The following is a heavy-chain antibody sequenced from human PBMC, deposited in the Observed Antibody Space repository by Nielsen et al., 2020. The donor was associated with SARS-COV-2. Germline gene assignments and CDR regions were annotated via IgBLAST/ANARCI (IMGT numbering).Heavy chain of an antibody. CDR1: GGSISSYY. CDR3: ARTVTMVRDNWFDP. J-gene: IGHJ5*02. V-gene: IGHV4-59*12. Sequence: SETLSLTCTVSGGSISSYYWSWIRQPPGKGLEWIGYIYYSGSTNYNPSLKSRVTISVDKSKNQFSLKLSSVTAADTAVYYCARTVTMVRDNWFDPWGQGTLVTVSS. CDR2: IYYSGST. D-gene: IGHD3-10*01.